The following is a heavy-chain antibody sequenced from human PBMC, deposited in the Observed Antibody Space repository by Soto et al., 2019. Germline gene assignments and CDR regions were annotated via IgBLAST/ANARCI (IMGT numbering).Heavy chain of an antibody. Sequence: GGSLRLSCEASKFNFAEYDMHWVRQPPGKGLEWVSSISWNGNKIVYADSVKGRFTVSRDNAKMSLYLQMNSLRAEDTALYYCAKKGLRFLDWSYFDSWGQGTMVTVSS. D-gene: IGHD3-3*01. V-gene: IGHV3-9*01. CDR2: ISWNGNKI. CDR3: AKKGLRFLDWSYFDS. CDR1: KFNFAEYD. J-gene: IGHJ4*01.